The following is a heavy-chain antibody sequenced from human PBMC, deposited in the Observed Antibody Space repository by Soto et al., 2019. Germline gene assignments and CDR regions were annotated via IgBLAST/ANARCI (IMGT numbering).Heavy chain of an antibody. D-gene: IGHD5-18*01. Sequence: SVKVSCKASGGAFSSYAISWVRQAPGQGLEWMGGIIPIFGTANYAQKFQGRVTITADESTSTAYMELSSLRSEDTAVYYCARGIQLWPGRPYGMDLWGQGPTVTVSS. CDR2: IIPIFGTA. J-gene: IGHJ6*02. CDR1: GGAFSSYA. V-gene: IGHV1-69*13. CDR3: ARGIQLWPGRPYGMDL.